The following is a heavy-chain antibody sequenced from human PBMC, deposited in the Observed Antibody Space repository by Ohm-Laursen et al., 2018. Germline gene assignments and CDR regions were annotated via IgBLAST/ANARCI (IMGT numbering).Heavy chain of an antibody. CDR3: AKDVNPTGGTQYYFFHGVDI. D-gene: IGHD3/OR15-3a*01. CDR1: GFRFSDYA. V-gene: IGHV3-9*01. J-gene: IGHJ6*02. Sequence: SLRLSCAASGFRFSDYAMHWVRQAPGKGLEWVLGLMGNSNFKQYADSVKGRFTISRDNARSSLYLQMQTLRPEDSASYYCAKDVNPTGGTQYYFFHGVDIWGQGTTVIVSS. CDR2: LMGNSNFK.